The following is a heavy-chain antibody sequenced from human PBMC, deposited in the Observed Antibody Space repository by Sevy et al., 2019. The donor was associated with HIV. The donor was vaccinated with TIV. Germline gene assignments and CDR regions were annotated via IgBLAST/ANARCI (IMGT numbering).Heavy chain of an antibody. CDR3: ARDCNSATCLWGLDV. Sequence: GGSLRLSCAASGFSFSNYWMTWVRQAPGKGLEWVANIKRDGSEKYYVASLKGRFTISRDNAKKSLYLQMNSLTVDDTAVYYCARDCNSATCLWGLDVWGQGTTVTVSS. CDR2: IKRDGSEK. V-gene: IGHV3-7*03. CDR1: GFSFSNYW. J-gene: IGHJ6*02. D-gene: IGHD1-26*01.